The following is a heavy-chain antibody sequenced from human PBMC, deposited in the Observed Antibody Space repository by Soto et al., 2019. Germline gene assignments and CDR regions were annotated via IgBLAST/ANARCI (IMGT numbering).Heavy chain of an antibody. CDR2: INHSGST. V-gene: IGHV4-34*01. J-gene: IGHJ6*02. CDR1: GGSFSGYY. Sequence: LSLTCTVYGGSFSGYYWIWIRQPPGKGLEWIGEINHSGSTNYNPSLKSRVTISVGTSKNQFSLILSSVTAADTAVYYCARAPHYYFGSGSYSFYYYGMDVWGQGTTVTVSS. CDR3: ARAPHYYFGSGSYSFYYYGMDV. D-gene: IGHD3-10*01.